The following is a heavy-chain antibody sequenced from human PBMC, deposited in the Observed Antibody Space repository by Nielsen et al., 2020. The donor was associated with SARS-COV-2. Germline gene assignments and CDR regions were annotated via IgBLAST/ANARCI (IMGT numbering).Heavy chain of an antibody. J-gene: IGHJ6*03. Sequence: SETLSLTCAVYGGSFSGYYWSWIRQPPGKGLEWIGEINHSGSTNYNPSLKSRVTISVDTSKNQFSLKLSSVTAADTAVYYCARHGGLLWFGEVRDYMDVWGKGTTVTVSS. V-gene: IGHV4-34*01. CDR3: ARHGGLLWFGEVRDYMDV. D-gene: IGHD3-10*01. CDR1: GGSFSGYY. CDR2: INHSGST.